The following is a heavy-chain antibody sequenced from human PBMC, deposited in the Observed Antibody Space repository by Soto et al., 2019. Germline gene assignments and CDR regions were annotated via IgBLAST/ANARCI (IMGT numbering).Heavy chain of an antibody. Sequence: ASVKVSCKASGYTFTSYAMHWVRQAPGQRLEWMGWINAGNGNTKYSQKFQGRVTITRDTSASTAYMELSSLRSEDTAVYYCARDWSIAARPDREWFDPWGQGTLVTGS. J-gene: IGHJ5*02. CDR1: GYTFTSYA. D-gene: IGHD6-6*01. V-gene: IGHV1-3*01. CDR2: INAGNGNT. CDR3: ARDWSIAARPDREWFDP.